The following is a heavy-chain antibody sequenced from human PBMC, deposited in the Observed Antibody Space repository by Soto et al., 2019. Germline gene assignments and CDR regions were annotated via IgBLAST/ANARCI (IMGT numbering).Heavy chain of an antibody. CDR1: GYTFTDYY. J-gene: IGHJ4*02. Sequence: ASVKVSCKASGYTFTDYYIHWVRQAPGQGLEWMGWVNPNSGGTNYAQKFQGWVTMTRDTSISTVYMELSSLKSDDTAVYYCARAPLYYDFWSGLESDYWGQGTLVTVSS. V-gene: IGHV1-2*04. CDR2: VNPNSGGT. CDR3: ARAPLYYDFWSGLESDY. D-gene: IGHD3-3*01.